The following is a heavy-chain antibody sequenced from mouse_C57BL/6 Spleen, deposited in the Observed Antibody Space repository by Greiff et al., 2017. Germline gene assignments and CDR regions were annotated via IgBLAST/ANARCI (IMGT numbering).Heavy chain of an antibody. CDR1: GFTFSDYG. CDR3: ARDGYYSYFDV. Sequence: EVKLVESGGGLVKPGGSLKLSCAASGFTFSDYGMHWVRQAPEKGLEWVAYISSGSSTIYYADTVKGRFTISRDNAKNSLFLQMTSLRSEDTAMYYCARDGYYSYFDVWGTGTTVTVSS. J-gene: IGHJ1*03. CDR2: ISSGSSTI. D-gene: IGHD2-3*01. V-gene: IGHV5-17*01.